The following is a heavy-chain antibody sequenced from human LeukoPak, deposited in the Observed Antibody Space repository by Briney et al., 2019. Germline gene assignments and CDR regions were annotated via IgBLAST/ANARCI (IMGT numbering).Heavy chain of an antibody. V-gene: IGHV3-21*01. D-gene: IGHD6-6*01. CDR3: ARREWNRVAARPNYYYYYMDV. CDR2: ISSSSSYI. J-gene: IGHJ6*03. Sequence: GGSLRLSCAASGFTFSSYSMIWVRQAPGKGLEWVSSISSSSSYIYYADSVKGRFTISRDNAKNSLYLQMNSLRAEDTAVYYCARREWNRVAARPNYYYYYMDVWGKGTTVTVSS. CDR1: GFTFSSYS.